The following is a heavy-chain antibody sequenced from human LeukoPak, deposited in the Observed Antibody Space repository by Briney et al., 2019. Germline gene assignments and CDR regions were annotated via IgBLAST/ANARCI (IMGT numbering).Heavy chain of an antibody. CDR3: ARSRLRRFDP. CDR2: IYYSGSP. J-gene: IGHJ5*02. V-gene: IGHV4-39*01. Sequence: SETLSLTCTVSGGSISSSSYYWGWIRQPPGKGLEWIGSIYYSGSPYYNPSLKSRVTISVDTSKNQFSLKLSSVTAADTAVYYCARSRLRRFDPWGQGTLVTVSS. CDR1: GGSISSSSYY. D-gene: IGHD3-16*01.